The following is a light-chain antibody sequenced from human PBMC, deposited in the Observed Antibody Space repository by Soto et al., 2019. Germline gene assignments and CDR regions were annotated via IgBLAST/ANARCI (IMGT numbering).Light chain of an antibody. V-gene: IGKV3-11*01. Sequence: EIVLTQSPATLSLSPGERATLSCRASQSVSSFLAWYQQKPGQPPRLLIYDASNRATGIPGRFSGSESGTDLTLTISSLVPEYFAAYYGQQRGNWPPTFGPGTKVDI. J-gene: IGKJ3*01. CDR1: QSVSSF. CDR3: QQRGNWPPT. CDR2: DAS.